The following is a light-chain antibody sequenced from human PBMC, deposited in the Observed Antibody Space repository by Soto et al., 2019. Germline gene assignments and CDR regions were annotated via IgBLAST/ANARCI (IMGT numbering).Light chain of an antibody. Sequence: DIQMTQSPSSLSASVGDRVTITCRASQTIGTYVNWYQQKSGRAPKLLIYAASSLQSGVPSRFSGSGSGPDFTLTISSLQPDDFETYYCQQSYITSLLTFGGGTKVEIK. J-gene: IGKJ4*01. CDR3: QQSYITSLLT. CDR2: AAS. CDR1: QTIGTY. V-gene: IGKV1-39*01.